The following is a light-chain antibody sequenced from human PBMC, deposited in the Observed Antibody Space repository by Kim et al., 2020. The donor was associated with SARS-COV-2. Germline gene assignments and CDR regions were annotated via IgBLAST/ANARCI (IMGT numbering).Light chain of an antibody. CDR2: EVN. Sequence: QSALTQPPSASGSPGQSVTISCTGTSSDVGAHNYVSWYQHHPGKAPKLLIYEVNKRPSGVPDRFSGSKSANTASLTVSGLQAEDEADYYCSSYAGSNVVFGGGTKLTVL. V-gene: IGLV2-8*01. CDR3: SSYAGSNVV. CDR1: SSDVGAHNY. J-gene: IGLJ2*01.